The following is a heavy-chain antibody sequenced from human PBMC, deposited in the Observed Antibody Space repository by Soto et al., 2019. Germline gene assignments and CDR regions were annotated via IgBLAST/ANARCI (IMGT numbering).Heavy chain of an antibody. CDR2: IYYSGNT. Sequence: QVQLQESGPGLVKPSQTLSLTCTVSGGSINSGGYYWSWIRQHPGKGLEWIGCIYYSGNTYYNPSLKSRVTMSVDTSQNQFSLKLSSVTAADTAVYYCAKGGVTDYFDYWGQGTLVTVSS. CDR1: GGSINSGGYY. J-gene: IGHJ4*02. CDR3: AKGGVTDYFDY. V-gene: IGHV4-31*03. D-gene: IGHD2-21*02.